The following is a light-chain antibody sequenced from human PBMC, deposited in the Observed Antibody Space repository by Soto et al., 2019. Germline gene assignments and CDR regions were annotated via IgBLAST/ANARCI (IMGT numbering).Light chain of an antibody. J-gene: IGLJ1*01. CDR1: SSDVGGYSY. CDR3: ASYKTISIYV. Sequence: QSVLTQAASVSGSPGQSIAISCTGTSSDVGGYSYVSWYQQQPGKAPKLVISDVSNRPSGVSDRFSGSKSGNTASLTISGLQTEDEADYYCASYKTISIYVSRTGTKVTDL. V-gene: IGLV2-14*01. CDR2: DVS.